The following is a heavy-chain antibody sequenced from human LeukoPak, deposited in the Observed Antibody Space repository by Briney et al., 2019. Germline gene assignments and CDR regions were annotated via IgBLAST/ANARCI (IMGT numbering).Heavy chain of an antibody. D-gene: IGHD5-18*01. J-gene: IGHJ6*04. Sequence: ASVKVSCTASGYTFTGYYMHWVRQPPGQGLEWMGWINHNSGGTNYAQTFQGRVTMTRGTSISTAYMELSRLRSDDKAVYYCAREWRGYSYGPYYYYYGMAVWGEGAKVGVSS. CDR3: AREWRGYSYGPYYYYYGMAV. CDR1: GYTFTGYY. V-gene: IGHV1-2*02. CDR2: INHNSGGT.